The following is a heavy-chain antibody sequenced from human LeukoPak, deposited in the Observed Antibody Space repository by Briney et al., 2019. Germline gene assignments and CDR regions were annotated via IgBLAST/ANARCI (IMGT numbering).Heavy chain of an antibody. Sequence: GGSLRLSCAASGFTFSSYWMSWVRQAPGKGLEWVANIKQDGSEKYYVDSVKGRFTISRDNAKNSLYLQMNSLRAEDTAVYYCASRNWNYEGTPFDYWGQGTLVTVSS. CDR3: ASRNWNYEGTPFDY. J-gene: IGHJ4*02. CDR2: IKQDGSEK. V-gene: IGHV3-7*01. D-gene: IGHD1-7*01. CDR1: GFTFSSYW.